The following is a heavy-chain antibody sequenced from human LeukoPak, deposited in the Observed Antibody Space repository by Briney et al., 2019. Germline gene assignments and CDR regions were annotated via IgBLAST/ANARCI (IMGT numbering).Heavy chain of an antibody. V-gene: IGHV3-74*01. J-gene: IGHJ4*02. CDR2: INSDGRST. CDR1: GFTFSNYW. D-gene: IGHD3-22*01. CDR3: ARDLRLQRYDSSFPDQ. Sequence: GGSLRLSCAASGFTFSNYWMIWVRQAPGKGLVWVSRINSDGRSTTYADSVKGRFTISRDNAKNTLYLQMNSLRAEGTAVYYCARDLRLQRYDSSFPDQWGQGTLVTVSS.